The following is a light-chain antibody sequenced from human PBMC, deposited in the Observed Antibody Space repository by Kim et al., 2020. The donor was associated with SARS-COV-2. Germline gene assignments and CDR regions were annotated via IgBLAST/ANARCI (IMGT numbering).Light chain of an antibody. V-gene: IGLV2-23*02. CDR3: CSYAGSSALV. CDR2: DIT. CDR1: SSDVGSYNL. J-gene: IGLJ2*01. Sequence: QSALTQPASVSGSPGQSITISCTGTSSDVGSYNLVSWYQQHPGKAPNLMIYDITERPAGVSIRFSGSKCGNTASLTISGLQAEDEADYCCCSYAGSSALVFGGGTQLTVL.